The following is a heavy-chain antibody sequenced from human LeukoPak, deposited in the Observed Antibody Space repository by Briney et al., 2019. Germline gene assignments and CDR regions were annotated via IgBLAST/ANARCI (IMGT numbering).Heavy chain of an antibody. CDR1: GYTFTSYD. Sequence: ASVKISCKASGYTFTSYDINWVRQAAGQGLEWMGWMSPYSVNTDYAQKFQGRVTLTRNTSISTAYMELTSLGSDDTAVYYCSRASVSSSGWYSGYWGQGSQVTVSS. D-gene: IGHD6-19*01. J-gene: IGHJ4*02. CDR2: MSPYSVNT. CDR3: SRASVSSSGWYSGY. V-gene: IGHV1-8*01.